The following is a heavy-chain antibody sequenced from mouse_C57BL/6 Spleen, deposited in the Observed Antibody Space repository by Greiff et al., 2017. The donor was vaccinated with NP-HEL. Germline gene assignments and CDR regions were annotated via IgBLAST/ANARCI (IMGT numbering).Heavy chain of an antibody. J-gene: IGHJ3*01. V-gene: IGHV5-9*01. CDR2: ISGGGGNT. CDR3: ARQGGPAWFAY. CDR1: GFTFSSYT. Sequence: EVKLVESGGGLVKPGGSLKLSCAASGFTFSSYTMSWVCQTPEKRLEWVATISGGGGNTYYPDSVKGRFTISRDNAKNTLDLQMSSLRSEDTALYYGARQGGPAWFAYWGQGTLVTVSA.